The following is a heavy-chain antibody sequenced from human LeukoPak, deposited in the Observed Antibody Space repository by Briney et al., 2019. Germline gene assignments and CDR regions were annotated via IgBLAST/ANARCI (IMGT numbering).Heavy chain of an antibody. V-gene: IGHV1-2*02. D-gene: IGHD6-19*01. J-gene: IGHJ5*02. Sequence: ASVKVSCKASGYTFTGYYMHWVRQAPGQGPEWMGWINPNSGGTNYAQKFQGRVTMTRDTSLSTVYMELSRLRSDDTAMYYCATQATSGWHFSWGQGTLVTVSS. CDR2: INPNSGGT. CDR3: ATQATSGWHFS. CDR1: GYTFTGYY.